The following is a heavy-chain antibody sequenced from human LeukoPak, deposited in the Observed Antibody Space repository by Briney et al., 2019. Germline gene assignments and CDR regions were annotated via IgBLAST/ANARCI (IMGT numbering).Heavy chain of an antibody. CDR2: IYYSGST. J-gene: IGHJ4*02. CDR1: GGSVSSGSYY. V-gene: IGHV4-61*01. CDR3: ARGIAARLGYFDY. Sequence: LETLSLTCTVSGGSVSSGSYYWSWIRQPPGKGLEWIGYIYYSGSTNYNPSLKSRVTISVDTSKNQFSLKLSSVTAADTAVYYCARGIAARLGYFDYWGQGTLVTVSS. D-gene: IGHD6-6*01.